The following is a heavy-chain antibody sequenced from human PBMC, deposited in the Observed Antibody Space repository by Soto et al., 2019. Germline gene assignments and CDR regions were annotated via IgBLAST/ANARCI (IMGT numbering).Heavy chain of an antibody. CDR3: ATGILTGYGMDV. CDR2: IIPIFGTA. D-gene: IGHD3-9*01. CDR1: GGTFSSYA. J-gene: IGHJ6*02. V-gene: IGHV1-69*13. Sequence: SVKVSCKASGGTFSSYAISWVRQAPGQGLEWMGGIIPIFGTANYAQKFQGRVTITADESTSTAYMELSSLRSEDTAVYYCATGILTGYGMDVWGQGTTVTVSS.